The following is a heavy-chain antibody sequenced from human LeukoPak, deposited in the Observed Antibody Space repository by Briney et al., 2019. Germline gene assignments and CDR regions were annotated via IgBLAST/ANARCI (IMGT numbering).Heavy chain of an antibody. D-gene: IGHD2-2*01. J-gene: IGHJ3*02. CDR2: IYYSGGT. Sequence: SETLSLTCAVSGGSISSGGYSWSWIRQPPGKGLEWIGSIYYSGGTYYNPSLKSRVTISVDTSKNQFSLKLSSVTAADTAVYYCARRGDIVVVPAAPPPDAFDIWGQGTMVTVSS. CDR3: ARRGDIVVVPAAPPPDAFDI. V-gene: IGHV4-30-2*03. CDR1: GGSISSGGYS.